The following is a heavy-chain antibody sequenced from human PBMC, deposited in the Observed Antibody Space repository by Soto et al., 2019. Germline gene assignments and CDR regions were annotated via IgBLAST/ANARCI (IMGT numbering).Heavy chain of an antibody. Sequence: ASVKVSCKASGYTFTSYGISWVRQAPGQGLEWMGWISAYSGNTNYAQKLQGRVTMTTDTSTSTAYMELRSLRSDDTAVYYCARGFDGDYVISFDYWGQGTLVTVSS. CDR2: ISAYSGNT. V-gene: IGHV1-18*01. CDR1: GYTFTSYG. J-gene: IGHJ4*02. CDR3: ARGFDGDYVISFDY. D-gene: IGHD4-17*01.